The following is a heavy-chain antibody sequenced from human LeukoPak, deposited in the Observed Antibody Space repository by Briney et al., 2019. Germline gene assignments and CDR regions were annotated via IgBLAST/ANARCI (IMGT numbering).Heavy chain of an antibody. V-gene: IGHV1-18*01. CDR1: GYTFTSYG. CDR3: ARDSHPYYDILTGYYSNWFDP. CDR2: ISAYNGNT. J-gene: IGHJ5*02. D-gene: IGHD3-9*01. Sequence: ASVKVSCKASGYTFTSYGISWVRQAPGQGLEWMGWISAYNGNTKYAQKLQGRVTMTTDTSTSTAYMELRSLRSDDTAVYYCARDSHPYYDILTGYYSNWFDPWGQGTLVTVSS.